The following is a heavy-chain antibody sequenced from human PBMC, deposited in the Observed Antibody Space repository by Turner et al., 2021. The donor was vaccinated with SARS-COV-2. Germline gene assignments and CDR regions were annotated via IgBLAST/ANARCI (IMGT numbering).Heavy chain of an antibody. Sequence: QVQLVESGGGVVQPGRSLRLSCAASGFTFSTYAMHWVRQAPGKGLEWVAVIWYDGSNKFYVDSVKGRFTISRDNSKNTLYLQMNSLRAEDTAVYYCAKGYSPDYWGQGTLVTVSS. CDR3: AKGYSPDY. V-gene: IGHV3-33*06. CDR2: IWYDGSNK. J-gene: IGHJ4*02. D-gene: IGHD4-4*01. CDR1: GFTFSTYA.